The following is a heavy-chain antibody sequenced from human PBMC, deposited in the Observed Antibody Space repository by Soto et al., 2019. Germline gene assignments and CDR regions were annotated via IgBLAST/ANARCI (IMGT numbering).Heavy chain of an antibody. D-gene: IGHD6-6*01. CDR3: AKDPHNDPSSIAARFIYYYYGMDV. V-gene: IGHV3-30*18. CDR2: ISYDGSNK. CDR1: GFTFSSYG. J-gene: IGHJ6*02. Sequence: PGGSLRLSCAASGFTFSSYGMHWVRQAPGKGLEWVAVISYDGSNKYYADSVKGRFTISRDNSKNTLYLQMNSLRAEDTAVYYCAKDPHNDPSSIAARFIYYYYGMDVWGQGTTVTVSS.